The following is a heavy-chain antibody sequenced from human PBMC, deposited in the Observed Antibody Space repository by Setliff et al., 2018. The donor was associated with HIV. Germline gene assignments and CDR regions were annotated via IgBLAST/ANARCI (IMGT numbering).Heavy chain of an antibody. Sequence: SETLSLTCTVSGGSISSYYWSWIRQPPGKGLEWIGYIHYSGATNYNPSLKSRVTISLDTSKNQFSLKLSSVTAADTAVYYCARDYSGWYYFDCWGQGTLVTVSS. D-gene: IGHD6-19*01. V-gene: IGHV4-59*12. CDR2: IHYSGAT. J-gene: IGHJ4*02. CDR1: GGSISSYY. CDR3: ARDYSGWYYFDC.